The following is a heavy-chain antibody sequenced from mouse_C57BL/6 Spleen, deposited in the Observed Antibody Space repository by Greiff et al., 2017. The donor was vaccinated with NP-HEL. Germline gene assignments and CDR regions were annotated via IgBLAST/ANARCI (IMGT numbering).Heavy chain of an antibody. V-gene: IGHV5-16*01. CDR2: INYDGSST. CDR1: GFNFSDYY. D-gene: IGHD4-1*01. CDR3: ARVGRRYYFDY. Sequence: EVKLVESEGGLVQPGSSMKLSCTASGFNFSDYYMAWVRQVPEKGLEWVANINYDGSSTYYLDSLKSRFIISRDNAKNILYLQMSSLKSEDTATYYCARVGRRYYFDYWGQGTTLTVSS. J-gene: IGHJ2*01.